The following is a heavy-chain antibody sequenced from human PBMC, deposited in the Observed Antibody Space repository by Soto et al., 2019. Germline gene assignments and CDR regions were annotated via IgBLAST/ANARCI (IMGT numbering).Heavy chain of an antibody. J-gene: IGHJ4*02. CDR3: ARDTHSAVRSDW. Sequence: LVESGGGLVQAGESLRLSCAVSGFSVSNNYMTWVRPAPGKGLEWISVIYSDGTTYHADSVKGRFIASRDNSQNTLYLQMNNLRVEDSAVYFCARDTHSAVRSDWWGQGTLVTVAS. CDR2: IYSDGTT. D-gene: IGHD3-9*01. CDR1: GFSVSNNY. V-gene: IGHV3-66*01.